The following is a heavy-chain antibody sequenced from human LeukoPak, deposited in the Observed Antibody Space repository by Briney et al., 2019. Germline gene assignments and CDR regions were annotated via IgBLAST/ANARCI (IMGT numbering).Heavy chain of an antibody. CDR1: GGSISSSSYY. J-gene: IGHJ4*02. CDR2: MHYRGPT. D-gene: IGHD3-3*01. Sequence: SETLSLTCTVSGGSISSSSYYWGWIRQPPGKGLEWIGSMHYRGPTYYNPSLRSRVTMSVDTSKNTFSLNLSSVSASDTAAYYCARRGRLLEWLSFFDYWGQGTLVTVSS. V-gene: IGHV4-39*02. CDR3: ARRGRLLEWLSFFDY.